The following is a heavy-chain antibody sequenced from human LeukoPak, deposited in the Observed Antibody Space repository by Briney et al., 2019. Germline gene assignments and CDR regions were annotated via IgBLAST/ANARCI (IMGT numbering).Heavy chain of an antibody. V-gene: IGHV3-23*01. CDR2: ISGSGAST. CDR1: GFTFSTNA. J-gene: IGHJ4*02. D-gene: IGHD6-13*01. Sequence: QPGGSLRLSCLTSGFTFSTNAMSWVRQAPGKGLEWISGISGSGASTYYADSVTGRFTISRDNSNNTLFLLMDSLRAEDTALYYCAKHRRVAAGSNSDCWGQGSLVTVSS. CDR3: AKHRRVAAGSNSDC.